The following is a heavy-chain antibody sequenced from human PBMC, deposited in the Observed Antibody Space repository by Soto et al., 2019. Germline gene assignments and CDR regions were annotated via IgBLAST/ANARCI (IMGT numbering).Heavy chain of an antibody. J-gene: IGHJ5*02. V-gene: IGHV4-31*03. CDR1: GGSISSGGYY. CDR3: ASSIVRWFDP. Sequence: SETLSLTCTVSGGSISSGGYYWSWIRQHPGKGLEWIGYIYYSGSTYYNPALKSRVTISRDTSKNHFSLHLRSVTAADTAVYYCASSIVRWFDPWGQGTLVTVSS. CDR2: IYYSGST. D-gene: IGHD2-15*01.